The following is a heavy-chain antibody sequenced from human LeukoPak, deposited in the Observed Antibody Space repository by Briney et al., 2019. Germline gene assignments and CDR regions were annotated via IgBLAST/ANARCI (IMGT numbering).Heavy chain of an antibody. CDR3: AKDLTYFDY. Sequence: GGSLRLSCAASGFTFSSYAMSWVRQAPGKGLEWVSAISGSGGSTYYADSVKGRFTISRDNSKNTLYLRINSLRAEDTAIYYCAKDLTYFDYWGQGTLVTVSS. CDR1: GFTFSSYA. V-gene: IGHV3-23*01. CDR2: ISGSGGST. J-gene: IGHJ4*02.